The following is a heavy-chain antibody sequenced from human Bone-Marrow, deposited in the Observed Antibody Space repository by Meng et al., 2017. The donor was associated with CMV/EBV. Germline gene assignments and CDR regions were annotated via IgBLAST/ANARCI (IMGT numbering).Heavy chain of an antibody. CDR2: ISSSGSTI. CDR1: GFTFSSYA. CDR3: ARVGAAAGPYPGGSVYYYGMDV. Sequence: GESLKISCAASGFTFSSYAMSWVRQAPGKGLEWVSYISSSGSTIYYADSVKGRFTISRDNAKNSLYLQMNSLRAEDTAVYYCARVGAAAGPYPGGSVYYYGMDVWGQGTTVTVSS. V-gene: IGHV3-48*03. D-gene: IGHD6-13*01. J-gene: IGHJ6*02.